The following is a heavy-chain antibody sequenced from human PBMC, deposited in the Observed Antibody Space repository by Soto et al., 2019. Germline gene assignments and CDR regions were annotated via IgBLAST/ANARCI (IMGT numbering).Heavy chain of an antibody. CDR3: ARDDSYSGYDY. V-gene: IGHV4-59*01. Sequence: SETLSLTCTVSGGSISGYYWSWIRQPPGKGLEWIGYIYYSGSTNYNPSLKSRVTISVDTSKNQFSLKLSSVTAADTAVYYCARDDSYSGYDYWGQGTLVTVSS. D-gene: IGHD5-12*01. J-gene: IGHJ4*02. CDR1: GGSISGYY. CDR2: IYYSGST.